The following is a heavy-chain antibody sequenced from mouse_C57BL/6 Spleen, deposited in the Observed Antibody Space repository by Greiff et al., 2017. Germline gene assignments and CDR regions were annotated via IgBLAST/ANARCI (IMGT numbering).Heavy chain of an antibody. V-gene: IGHV1-69*01. Sequence: QVQLQQPGAELVMPGASVKLSCKASGYTFTSYWMHWVKQRPGQGLEWIGEIAPSCRSTNYNQKFKGKSTLTVDQSSSTAYIQLSSLTSEDAAVSYCARGDDSFAYWGQGTLVTVSA. J-gene: IGHJ3*01. CDR2: IAPSCRST. CDR3: ARGDDSFAY. D-gene: IGHD2-4*01. CDR1: GYTFTSYW.